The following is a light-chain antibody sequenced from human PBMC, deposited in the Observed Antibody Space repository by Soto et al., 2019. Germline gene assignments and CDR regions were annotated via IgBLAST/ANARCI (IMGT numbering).Light chain of an antibody. J-gene: IGKJ1*01. CDR2: GAF. CDR3: QQYGSSPRT. Sequence: EIVLTHSPVTRSLCGVESATLSCGASQSVSSRFLAWYQQKPGQAPRLLIYGAFKRATGIPDRLSGSGSGTDFTLTISRMEPEDFAVYCCQQYGSSPRTFGQGTKVDI. V-gene: IGKV3-20*01. CDR1: QSVSSRF.